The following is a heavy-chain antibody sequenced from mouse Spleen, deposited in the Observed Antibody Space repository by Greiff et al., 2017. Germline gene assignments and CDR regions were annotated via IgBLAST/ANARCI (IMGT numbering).Heavy chain of an antibody. D-gene: IGHD1-1*01. CDR1: GFTFSDYG. CDR3: ARSYYGSSPAY. CDR2: ISSGSSTI. Sequence: DVKLVESGGGLVKPGGSLKLSCAASGFTFSDYGMHWVRQAPEKGLEWVAYISSGSSTIYYADTVKGRFTISRDNAKNTLFLQMTSLRSEDTAMYYCARSYYGSSPAYWGQGTLVTVSA. J-gene: IGHJ3*01. V-gene: IGHV5-17*01.